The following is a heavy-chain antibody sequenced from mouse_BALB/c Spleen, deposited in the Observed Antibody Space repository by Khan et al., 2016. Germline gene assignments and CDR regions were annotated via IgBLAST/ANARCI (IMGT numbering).Heavy chain of an antibody. Sequence: EVQLQESGPGLVKPSQSLSLTCSVTGYSITSGYYWNWIRQFPGNKLEWMGYISNDGSNNYNPSLKNRISITRDTSKHQFFLKLNSVTTEDTATYYCARGGDYFCDYWGQGTTLTVSS. CDR1: GYSITSGYY. J-gene: IGHJ2*01. CDR2: ISNDGSN. V-gene: IGHV3-6*02. CDR3: ARGGDYFCDY.